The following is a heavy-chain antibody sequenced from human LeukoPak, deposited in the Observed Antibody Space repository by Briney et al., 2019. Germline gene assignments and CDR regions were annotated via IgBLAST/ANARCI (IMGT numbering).Heavy chain of an antibody. CDR3: ARQPMIVPRGAFDI. CDR1: GGSISSYY. D-gene: IGHD3-22*01. J-gene: IGHJ3*02. V-gene: IGHV4-59*08. Sequence: SETLSLTCTVSGGSISSYYRSWLRQPPGKGLEWIGYIYYSGSTNYNPSLKSRVTISVDTSKNQFSLKLSSVTAADTAVYYCARQPMIVPRGAFDIWGQGTMVTVSS. CDR2: IYYSGST.